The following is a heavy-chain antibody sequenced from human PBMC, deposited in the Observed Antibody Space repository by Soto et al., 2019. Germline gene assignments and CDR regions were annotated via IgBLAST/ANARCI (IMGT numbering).Heavy chain of an antibody. CDR2: ISGSGGST. CDR1: GFTFSSYA. CDR3: AKGATGITIFGVVTYYMDV. V-gene: IGHV3-23*01. J-gene: IGHJ6*03. Sequence: EVQLLESGGGLVQPGGSLRLSCAASGFTFSSYAMSWVRQAPGKGLEWVSAISGSGGSTYYADSVKGRFTISRDNSKNTLYLQMNSLRAEDTAVYYCAKGATGITIFGVVTYYMDVWGKGTTVTVSS. D-gene: IGHD3-3*01.